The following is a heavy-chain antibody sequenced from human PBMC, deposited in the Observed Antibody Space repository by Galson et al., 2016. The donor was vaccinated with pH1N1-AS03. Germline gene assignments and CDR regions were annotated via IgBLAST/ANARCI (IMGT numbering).Heavy chain of an antibody. CDR2: IHWDDDK. CDR3: SHRPSSWPYWYFDL. V-gene: IGHV2-5*02. CDR1: GFSLSTSGVA. D-gene: IGHD6-13*01. Sequence: ALVKPTQTLTLTCTFSGFSLSTSGVAVGWIRQPPGKALECLALIHWDDDKHYSPSLKSRLTTTKDTSKNQVVLTITNMDPVDTATYDCSHRPSSWPYWYFDLWGRGTLVTVSS. J-gene: IGHJ2*01.